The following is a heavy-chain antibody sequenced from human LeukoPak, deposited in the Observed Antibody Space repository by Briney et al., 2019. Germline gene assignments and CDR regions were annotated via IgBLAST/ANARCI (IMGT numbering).Heavy chain of an antibody. CDR1: GFTFSSYS. D-gene: IGHD6-19*01. J-gene: IGHJ4*02. Sequence: GGSLRLSCADSGFTFSSYSINWVLQAPGKGLEWVSSISSSSSYIYYADSVKGRFTISRDNAKNSLYLQMNSLRAEDTAVYYCASIAVAGTGYWGQGTLVTVSS. V-gene: IGHV3-21*01. CDR3: ASIAVAGTGY. CDR2: ISSSSSYI.